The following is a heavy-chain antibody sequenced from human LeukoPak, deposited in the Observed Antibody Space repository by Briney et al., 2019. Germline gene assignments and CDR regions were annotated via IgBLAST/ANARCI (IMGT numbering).Heavy chain of an antibody. CDR1: GFTFDDYA. CDR2: ISWNSGTI. D-gene: IGHD3-16*01. Sequence: GRSLRLSCAASGFTFDDYAMHWVRQAPGKGLEWVSGISWNSGTIGYADSVKGRFTISRDNAKNSLYLQMNSLRPEDMALYYCATEGGYWGQGTLVNVSS. J-gene: IGHJ4*02. V-gene: IGHV3-9*03. CDR3: ATEGGY.